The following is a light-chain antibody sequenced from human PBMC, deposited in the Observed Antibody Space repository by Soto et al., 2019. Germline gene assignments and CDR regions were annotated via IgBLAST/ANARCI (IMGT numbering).Light chain of an antibody. CDR2: EVS. CDR1: SSDVGGYNY. CDR3: SSYTTSSTVV. Sequence: QSALTQPASVSGSPGQSITISCTGTSSDVGGYNYVSWYQQHPGKAPKLMIYEVSNRPSGVSSRFSGSKSGNTASLTISVLQAEDEADYYCSSYTTSSTVVFGGGTKVTVL. V-gene: IGLV2-14*01. J-gene: IGLJ2*01.